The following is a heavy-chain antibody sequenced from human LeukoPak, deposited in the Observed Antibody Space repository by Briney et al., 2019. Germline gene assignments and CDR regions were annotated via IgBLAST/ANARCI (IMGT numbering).Heavy chain of an antibody. CDR2: ISAYNGNT. J-gene: IGHJ5*02. V-gene: IGHV1-18*01. D-gene: IGHD2-15*01. Sequence: ASVKVSCKASGYTFTSYGISWVRQAPGQGLEWMGWISAYNGNTNYAQKLQGRVTMTTDTSTSTAYMELRSLRSDDTAVYYCALGGNCSGGSCYLYNWFDPWGQGTLVTVSS. CDR3: ALGGNCSGGSCYLYNWFDP. CDR1: GYTFTSYG.